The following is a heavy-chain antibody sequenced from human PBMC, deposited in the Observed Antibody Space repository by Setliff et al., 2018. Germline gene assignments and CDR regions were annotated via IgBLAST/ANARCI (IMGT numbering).Heavy chain of an antibody. D-gene: IGHD5-18*01. V-gene: IGHV4-61*01. Sequence: SETLSLTCTVSGYSISRGNYYWSWIRQPPGKGLEWIGYIYHNGNTNFNPSLKTRVTMSVDPSKNQFALNLRSVTAADTAVYYCVRDRTAYSYGLDVWAQGTTVTVSS. CDR1: GYSISRGNYY. J-gene: IGHJ6*02. CDR3: VRDRTAYSYGLDV. CDR2: IYHNGNT.